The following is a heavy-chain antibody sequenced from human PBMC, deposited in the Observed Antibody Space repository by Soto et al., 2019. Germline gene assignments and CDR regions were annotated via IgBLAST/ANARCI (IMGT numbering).Heavy chain of an antibody. Sequence: GGSLRLSCAASGFTFSSYAMGWVRQAPGKGLEWVSAISGTGGHIYYADSVKGRFTISRDNSKNTLYLQMNSLRAEDTAVYYCANARYYSSSWSGFDSWGQGTLVTVSS. CDR1: GFTFSSYA. V-gene: IGHV3-23*01. D-gene: IGHD6-13*01. CDR3: ANARYYSSSWSGFDS. J-gene: IGHJ4*02. CDR2: ISGTGGHI.